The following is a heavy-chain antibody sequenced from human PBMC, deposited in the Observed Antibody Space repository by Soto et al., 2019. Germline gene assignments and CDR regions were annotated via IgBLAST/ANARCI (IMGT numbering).Heavy chain of an antibody. CDR3: ARGAVLKDYYGMDV. J-gene: IGHJ6*02. CDR2: INPNSGGT. Sequence: ASVKVSCKASGYTFTGYYMHWVRQAPGQGLEWMGWINPNSGGTNYAQKLQGWVTMTRDTSISTAYTELSRLRSDDTAVYYCARGAVLKDYYGMDVWGQGTTVTVSS. CDR1: GYTFTGYY. D-gene: IGHD1-1*01. V-gene: IGHV1-2*04.